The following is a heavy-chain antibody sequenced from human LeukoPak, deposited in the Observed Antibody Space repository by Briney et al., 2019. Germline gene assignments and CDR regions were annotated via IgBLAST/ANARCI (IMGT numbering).Heavy chain of an antibody. J-gene: IGHJ4*02. D-gene: IGHD1-26*01. CDR1: GGSVNSGSYY. CDR3: ARAAYSGSYHSDY. Sequence: SETLSLTCTVSGGSVNSGSYYWNWIRQPPGKGLEWIGYIYYSGTTNYNPSLKSRVTISVDTSKNQFSLKLSSVTAADTAVYYCARAAYSGSYHSDYWGQGTLVTVSS. V-gene: IGHV4-61*01. CDR2: IYYSGTT.